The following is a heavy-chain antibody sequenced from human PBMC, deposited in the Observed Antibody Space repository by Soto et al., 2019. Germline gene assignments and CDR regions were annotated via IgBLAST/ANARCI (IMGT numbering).Heavy chain of an antibody. Sequence: ASETLSLTCTVSGGSISSYYWSWIRQPPGKGLEWIGYIYYSGSTNYNPSLKSRVTISVDTSKNQFSLKLSSVTAADTAVYYCARDKSYYYDSSGYYDGYYYYGMDVWGQGTTVTVS. D-gene: IGHD3-22*01. CDR2: IYYSGST. J-gene: IGHJ6*02. CDR3: ARDKSYYYDSSGYYDGYYYYGMDV. V-gene: IGHV4-59*01. CDR1: GGSISSYY.